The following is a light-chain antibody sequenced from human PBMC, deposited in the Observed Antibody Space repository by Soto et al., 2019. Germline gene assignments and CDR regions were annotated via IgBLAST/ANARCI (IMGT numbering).Light chain of an antibody. CDR2: DAS. CDR3: QQFNDYPLT. Sequence: ATQLTQSPSSLSASVGDRVIITCRASQDISSALAWFQQKPGKTPKVLISDASTLESGVPSRFSSSGSGTDFTLTISGLQPEDFATYYCQQFNDYPLTFGGGTKVGI. J-gene: IGKJ4*01. V-gene: IGKV1D-13*01. CDR1: QDISSA.